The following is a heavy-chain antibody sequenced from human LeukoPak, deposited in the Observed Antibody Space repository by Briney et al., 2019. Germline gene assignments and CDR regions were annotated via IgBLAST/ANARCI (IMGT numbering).Heavy chain of an antibody. J-gene: IGHJ4*02. Sequence: PGGSLRLSCAASGFTFSSYATHWVRQAPGKGLEWVAVISYDGSNKYYADSVKGRFTISRDNSKNTLYLQMNSLRAEDTAVYYCARGDYLFYWGQGTLVTVSS. CDR3: ARGDYLFY. CDR2: ISYDGSNK. CDR1: GFTFSSYA. D-gene: IGHD4-17*01. V-gene: IGHV3-30-3*01.